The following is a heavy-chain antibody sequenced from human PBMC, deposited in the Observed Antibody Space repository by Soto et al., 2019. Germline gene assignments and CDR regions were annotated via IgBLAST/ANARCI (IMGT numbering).Heavy chain of an antibody. J-gene: IGHJ5*02. CDR1: GGTFSSYA. V-gene: IGHV1-69*13. CDR2: IIPIFGTA. D-gene: IGHD4-17*01. CDR3: ARSLRWYNWFDP. Sequence: ASVKVSCKASGGTFSSYAISWVRQAPGQGLEWMGGIIPIFGTANYAQKFQGRVTITADESTSTAYMELSSLRSEDTAVYYCARSLRWYNWFDPWGQGTLVTVSS.